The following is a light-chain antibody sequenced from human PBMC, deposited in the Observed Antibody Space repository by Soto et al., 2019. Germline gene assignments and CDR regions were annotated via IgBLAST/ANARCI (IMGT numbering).Light chain of an antibody. V-gene: IGKV4-1*01. J-gene: IGKJ2*01. CDR2: WAS. Sequence: DIVMTQSPDSLAVSLGERATINCKSSQSVLYSSNNKNYLAWYQQKPGQPPKLLIYWASTRESGVPDRFSGSGSGTDFTLSISSLQPEDFAVYYCQFFVRSSYIFGQGTKLEIK. CDR3: QFFVRSSYI. CDR1: QSVLYSSNNKNY.